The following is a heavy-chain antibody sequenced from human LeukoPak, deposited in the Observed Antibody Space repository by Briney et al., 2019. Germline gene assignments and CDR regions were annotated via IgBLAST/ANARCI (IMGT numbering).Heavy chain of an antibody. CDR2: INSDGSST. Sequence: GGALRLSCAASGFTFSSYWMHWVRQAPGKGLVWVSRINSDGSSTSYAHSVKGRFTISRDNSKNTLYLQMNSVRDEDTAVYYCAIDRGIAARQEYFQHWGQGTLVTVSS. D-gene: IGHD6-25*01. V-gene: IGHV3-74*01. J-gene: IGHJ1*01. CDR3: AIDRGIAARQEYFQH. CDR1: GFTFSSYW.